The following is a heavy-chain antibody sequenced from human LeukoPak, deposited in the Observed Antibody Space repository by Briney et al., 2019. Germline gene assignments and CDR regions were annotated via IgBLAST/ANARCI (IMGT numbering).Heavy chain of an antibody. CDR3: AKDSYYYGSGSYLPFDY. J-gene: IGHJ4*02. CDR1: GFTVSSNY. CDR2: IYSGGST. Sequence: GGSLRLSCAASGFTVSSNYMSWVRQAPGKGLEWVSVIYSGGSTYYADSVKGRFTISRDNSKNTLYLQMNSLRAEDTAVYYCAKDSYYYGSGSYLPFDYWGQGTLVTVSS. V-gene: IGHV3-53*01. D-gene: IGHD3-10*01.